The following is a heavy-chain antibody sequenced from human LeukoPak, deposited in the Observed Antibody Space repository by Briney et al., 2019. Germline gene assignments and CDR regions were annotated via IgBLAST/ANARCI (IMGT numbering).Heavy chain of an antibody. CDR2: IFYSGNT. J-gene: IGHJ5*02. CDR3: ARSYDFVNWFDP. CDR1: GGSLSSYY. V-gene: IGHV4-59*08. Sequence: SETLSLTCTVSGGSLSSYYWSWIRQPSGKGLEWIGYIFYSGNTNYNPSLKSRVTISVDTSKNQFSLKLSSVTAADTAVYYCARSYDFVNWFDPWGQGTLVTVSS. D-gene: IGHD3-3*01.